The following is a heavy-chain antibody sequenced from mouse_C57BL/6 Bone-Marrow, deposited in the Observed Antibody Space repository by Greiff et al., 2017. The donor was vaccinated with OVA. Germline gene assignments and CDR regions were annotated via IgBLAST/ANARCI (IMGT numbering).Heavy chain of an antibody. V-gene: IGHV1-61*01. CDR2: IYPSDSET. J-gene: IGHJ1*03. CDR1: GYTFTSYW. D-gene: IGHD2-10*02. Sequence: VKLQQSGAELVRPGSSVKLSCKASGYTFTSYWMDWVKQRPGQGLEWIGNIYPSDSETHYNQKFKDKATLTVDKSSSTAYMQLSSLTSEDSAVYYCAREEYGYWYFDVWGTGTTVTVSS. CDR3: AREEYGYWYFDV.